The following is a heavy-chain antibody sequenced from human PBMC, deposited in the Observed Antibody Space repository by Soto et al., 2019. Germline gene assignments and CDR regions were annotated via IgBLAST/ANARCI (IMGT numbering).Heavy chain of an antibody. D-gene: IGHD3-3*02. Sequence: SVTLSLPCTVSAGSISSYYWSCSRHPPGKGLEWIGHIYQSASTHYTHSLKCRVTLSVDSSKTPLSLNMSSVTDAHTSVYHSASASGFSPLSDRFDPWGQETRGAVSS. CDR1: AGSISSYY. CDR3: ASASGFSPLSDRFDP. J-gene: IGHJ5*02. V-gene: IGHV4-59*01. CDR2: IYQSAST.